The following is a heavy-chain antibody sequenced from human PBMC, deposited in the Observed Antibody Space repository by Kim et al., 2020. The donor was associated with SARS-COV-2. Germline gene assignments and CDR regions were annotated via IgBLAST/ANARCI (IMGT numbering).Heavy chain of an antibody. J-gene: IGHJ3*01. D-gene: IGHD2-15*01. CDR1: GFNFNIYS. Sequence: GGSLRLSCAASGFNFNIYSMNWVRQAPGKGLEWVSYITSDRNIISYADSARGRFTVSRDNAKSSLFLQMNSLRGEDTAVYHCARSVEGAFDLWGQGAMAT. CDR3: ARSVEGAFDL. CDR2: ITSDRNII. V-gene: IGHV3-48*04.